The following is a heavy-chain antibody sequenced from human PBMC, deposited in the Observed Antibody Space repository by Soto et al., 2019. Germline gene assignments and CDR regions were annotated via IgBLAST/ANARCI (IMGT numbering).Heavy chain of an antibody. D-gene: IGHD3-10*01. V-gene: IGHV1-2*02. CDR1: GYTFTGYY. CDR3: ARDTVTIRYGSGSYYMY. J-gene: IGHJ4*02. CDR2: INPNSGGT. Sequence: GASVKVSCKASGYTFTGYYMHWVRQAPGQGLEWMGWINPNSGGTNYAQKFQGRVTMTRDTSISTDYMELSRLRSDDTAVYYCARDTVTIRYGSGSYYMYWGQGNLVTVSS.